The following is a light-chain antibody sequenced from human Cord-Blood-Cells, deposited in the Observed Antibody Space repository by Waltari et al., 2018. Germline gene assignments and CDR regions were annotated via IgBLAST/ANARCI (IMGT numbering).Light chain of an antibody. CDR3: QQYDNLPLT. Sequence: DIQMTKSQSSLSASVGARVTITCQASQDIRNYLNWYQQKPGKAPKLLIYDASNLETGVPSRFSGSGSGTDFTFTISSLQPEDIATYYCQQYDNLPLTFGGGTKVEIK. CDR2: DAS. J-gene: IGKJ4*01. CDR1: QDIRNY. V-gene: IGKV1-33*01.